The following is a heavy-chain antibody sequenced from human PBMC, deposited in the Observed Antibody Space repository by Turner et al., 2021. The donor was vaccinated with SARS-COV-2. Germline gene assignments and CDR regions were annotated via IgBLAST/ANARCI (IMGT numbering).Heavy chain of an antibody. V-gene: IGHV1-18*01. CDR3: ARDWTGGYYFDF. CDR2: ISSYNGNT. CDR1: GYTFTSYG. D-gene: IGHD1-1*01. Sequence: QVQLVRSGAEVQKPGASVEVSCKASGYTFTSYGFSWGRQAPGQGREWMEWISSYNGNTNYAQILQGRVTLTTDTSTSTAYMEVRGLRSDDTAIYYCARDWTGGYYFDFWGQGTLVTVSS. J-gene: IGHJ4*02.